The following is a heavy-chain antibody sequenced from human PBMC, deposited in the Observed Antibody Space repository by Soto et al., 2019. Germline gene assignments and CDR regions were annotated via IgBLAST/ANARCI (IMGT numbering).Heavy chain of an antibody. CDR2: IYYTGHT. Sequence: SETLSLTCTLSGYPVSSGCYQWSLIRQPPGQGLEWIGYIYYTGHTTYSPTLKSRVTVSVDRSKNHFSLKLSSVTAADTAVYYCAATPRYWGQGTLVTVS. J-gene: IGHJ4*02. CDR3: AATPRY. CDR1: GYPVSSGCYQ. V-gene: IGHV4-61*03.